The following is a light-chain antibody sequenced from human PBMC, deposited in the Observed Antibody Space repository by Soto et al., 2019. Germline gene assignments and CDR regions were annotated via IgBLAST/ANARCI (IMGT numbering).Light chain of an antibody. CDR2: DVS. CDR1: SSDVGGYNY. J-gene: IGLJ2*01. Sequence: QSALTQPTSVSGSPGQSITISCTGTSSDVGGYNYVSWYQQHPGKAPTLMIYDVSNRPSGVSNRFSGSKSGNTASLTISGLQAEDEADYYCSSYTRSSTLEVFGGGTKLTVL. CDR3: SSYTRSSTLEV. V-gene: IGLV2-14*01.